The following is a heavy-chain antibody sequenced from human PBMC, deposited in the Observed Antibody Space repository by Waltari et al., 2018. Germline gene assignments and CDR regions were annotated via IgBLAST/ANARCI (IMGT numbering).Heavy chain of an antibody. CDR2: IIPIFGTA. D-gene: IGHD2-2*01. V-gene: IGHV1-69*01. CDR3: ARDKRDIVVVPAAIGWFDP. J-gene: IGHJ5*02. CDR1: GGTFSSYA. Sequence: QVQLVQSGAEVKKPGSSVKVSCKASGGTFSSYAISWVRQAPGQGLEWMGGIIPIFGTANYAQKFQGRVTMTADESTSTAYMELSSLRSEDTAVYYCARDKRDIVVVPAAIGWFDPWGQGTLVTVSS.